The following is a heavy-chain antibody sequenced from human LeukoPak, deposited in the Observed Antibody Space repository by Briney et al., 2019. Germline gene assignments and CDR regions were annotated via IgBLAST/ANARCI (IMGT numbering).Heavy chain of an antibody. CDR1: GYTFTSYG. V-gene: IGHV1-18*01. J-gene: IGHJ4*02. CDR2: ISAYNGNT. D-gene: IGHD3-9*01. CDR3: ARDESGTYYDILTGYYNILGY. Sequence: GASVKVSFKASGYTFTSYGISWVRQAPGQGLEWMGWISAYNGNTNYAQKLQGRVTMTTDTSTSTAYMVVRSLRSDDTAVYYCARDESGTYYDILTGYYNILGYWGQGTLVTVSS.